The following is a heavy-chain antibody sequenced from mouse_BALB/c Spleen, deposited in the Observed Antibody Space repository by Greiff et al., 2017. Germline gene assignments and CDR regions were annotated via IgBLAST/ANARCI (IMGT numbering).Heavy chain of an antibody. D-gene: IGHD1-1*01. CDR3: ARGSIYYYGSRDAMDY. CDR1: GFSLTSYG. CDR2: IWAGGST. V-gene: IGHV2-9*02. J-gene: IGHJ4*01. Sequence: VQLQESGPGLVAPSQSLSITCTVSGFSLTSYGVHWVRQPPGKGLEWLGVIWAGGSTNYNSALMSRLSISKDNSKSQVFLKMNSLQTDDTAMYYCARGSIYYYGSRDAMDYWGQGTSVTVSS.